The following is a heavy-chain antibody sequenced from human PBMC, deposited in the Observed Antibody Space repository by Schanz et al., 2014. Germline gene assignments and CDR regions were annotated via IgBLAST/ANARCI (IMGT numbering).Heavy chain of an antibody. Sequence: EVQLLESGGGLVQPGGSLRLSCAASGFTFSIYGMSWVRQAPGKGLEWVSRMIGSGSSVFYADSVKGRFTISRDNAKNSLFLQMNSLSAEDTAVYYCAKVAPAATYLDSWGLGTLVTVSS. V-gene: IGHV3-23*01. CDR2: MIGSGSSV. CDR1: GFTFSIYG. CDR3: AKVAPAATYLDS. J-gene: IGHJ4*02. D-gene: IGHD2-2*01.